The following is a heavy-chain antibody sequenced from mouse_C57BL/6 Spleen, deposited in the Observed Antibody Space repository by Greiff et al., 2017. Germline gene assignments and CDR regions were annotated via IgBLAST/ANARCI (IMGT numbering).Heavy chain of an antibody. V-gene: IGHV10-1*01. J-gene: IGHJ3*01. CDR1: GFSFNTYA. Sequence: EVQLQESGGGLVQPKGSLKLSCAASGFSFNTYAMNWVRQAPGTGLEWVARIRSKSNNYATYYADSVKDRFTISRDESESMLYLQMNNLKTEDTAMYYCVRQRFAYWGQGTLVTVSA. CDR2: IRSKSNNYAT. CDR3: VRQRFAY.